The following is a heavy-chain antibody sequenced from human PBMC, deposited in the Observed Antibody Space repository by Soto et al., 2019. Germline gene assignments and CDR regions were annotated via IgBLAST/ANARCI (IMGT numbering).Heavy chain of an antibody. Sequence: PSETLSLTCTVSGGSIRGYYWSWIRQPPGKGLEWIGNIYYSGSSKYNPSLKSRVTISVDTSKSLFSLILISVTAADTALYYCRLWGYFIGGTCYSPLGYYYYYMDVWGKGATVTVSS. CDR2: IYYSGSS. CDR1: GGSIRGYY. V-gene: IGHV4-59*01. D-gene: IGHD2-15*01. CDR3: RLWGYFIGGTCYSPLGYYYYYMDV. J-gene: IGHJ6*03.